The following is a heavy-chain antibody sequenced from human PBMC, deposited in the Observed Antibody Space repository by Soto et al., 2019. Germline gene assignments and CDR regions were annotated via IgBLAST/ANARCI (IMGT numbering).Heavy chain of an antibody. CDR3: ARGGGSPYHDHEFDY. V-gene: IGHV4-59*11. J-gene: IGHJ4*02. CDR1: GVSTSNHY. CDR2: IYYRGTT. Sequence: SETLSVTCSVSGVSTSNHYWTWIRKPPGQGPEWIGCIYYRGTTNYNASFNSRVTISLDTSKNQFSLKLTSVTTADTAVYYCARGGGSPYHDHEFDYWGQG. D-gene: IGHD2-2*01.